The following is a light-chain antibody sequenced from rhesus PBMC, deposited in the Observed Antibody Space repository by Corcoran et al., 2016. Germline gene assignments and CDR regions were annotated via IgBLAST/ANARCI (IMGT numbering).Light chain of an antibody. J-gene: IGKJ1*01. CDR1: QGIGNY. CDR3: QQGNSNPWT. V-gene: IGKV1-32*04. Sequence: DIQVSQSPSSLSASVGDRVTITCRASQGIGNYLNWYQQKPGKAPKLLMYHANSLATGVPSRVIGSRSGTEFTLTISSLQPEDFATYDCQQGNSNPWTFGTGTKVEIK. CDR2: HAN.